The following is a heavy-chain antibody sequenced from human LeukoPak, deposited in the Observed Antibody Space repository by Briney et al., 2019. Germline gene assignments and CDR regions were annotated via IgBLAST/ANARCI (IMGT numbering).Heavy chain of an antibody. V-gene: IGHV4-59*01. CDR2: IYYSGST. Sequence: SETLSLTCTVSGGSISSYYWSWIRQPPGKGLEWIGYIYYSGSTSYNPSLKSRVTISVDTSKNQFSLKLSSVTAADTAVYYCARLHRGEEAFDIWGQGTMVTVSS. CDR3: ARLHRGEEAFDI. CDR1: GGSISSYY. J-gene: IGHJ3*02.